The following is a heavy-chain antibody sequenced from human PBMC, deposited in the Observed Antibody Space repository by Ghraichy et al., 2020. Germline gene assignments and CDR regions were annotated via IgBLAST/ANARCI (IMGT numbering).Heavy chain of an antibody. J-gene: IGHJ5*02. Sequence: SETLSLTCAVSGGSISSGGYSWSWIRQPPGKGLEWIGYIYHSGSTYYNPSLKSRVTISVDRSKNQFSLKLSSVTAADTAVYYCARGDYCSSTSCRGSWFDPWGQGTLVTVSS. CDR1: GGSISSGGYS. D-gene: IGHD2-2*01. CDR3: ARGDYCSSTSCRGSWFDP. CDR2: IYHSGST. V-gene: IGHV4-30-2*01.